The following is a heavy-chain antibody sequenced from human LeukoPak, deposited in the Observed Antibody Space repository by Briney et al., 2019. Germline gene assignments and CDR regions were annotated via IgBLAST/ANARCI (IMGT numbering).Heavy chain of an antibody. D-gene: IGHD3-3*01. Sequence: ASVKVSCKASGGTFSSYAISWVRQAPGQGLEWMGGIIPIFGTANHAQKFQGRVTITADKSTSTAYMELSSLRSEDTAVYYCARGGGARDFWSGYYSNWFDPWGQGTLVTVSS. J-gene: IGHJ5*02. CDR1: GGTFSSYA. CDR3: ARGGGARDFWSGYYSNWFDP. V-gene: IGHV1-69*06. CDR2: IIPIFGTA.